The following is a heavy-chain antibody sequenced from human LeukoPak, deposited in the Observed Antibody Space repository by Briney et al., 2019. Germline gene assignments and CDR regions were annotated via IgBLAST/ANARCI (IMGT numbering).Heavy chain of an antibody. Sequence: PGGSLRLSCAASGFTFSSYAMSWVRQAPGKGLQWVSTISNSDGNTYYADSVKGRFTISRDNSKNTLYLQMNSLRAEDTAVYYCATLGGDYGDYDHDYWGQGTLVTVSS. CDR2: ISNSDGNT. V-gene: IGHV3-23*01. D-gene: IGHD4-17*01. CDR1: GFTFSSYA. CDR3: ATLGGDYGDYDHDY. J-gene: IGHJ4*02.